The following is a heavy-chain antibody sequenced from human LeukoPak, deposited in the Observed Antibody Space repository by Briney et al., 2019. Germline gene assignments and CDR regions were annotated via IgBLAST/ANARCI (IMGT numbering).Heavy chain of an antibody. Sequence: PGGSLRLSCAASGFTFSSYAMSWVRPAPGKGLEWGSAISGSGASTYYADSVKGRFTISRDNSKNTLYVQMNSLRAEDTAVYYCAKSQFGGVFDGFDIWGQGTMVTVSS. D-gene: IGHD3-16*01. CDR1: GFTFSSYA. CDR2: ISGSGAST. CDR3: AKSQFGGVFDGFDI. J-gene: IGHJ3*02. V-gene: IGHV3-23*01.